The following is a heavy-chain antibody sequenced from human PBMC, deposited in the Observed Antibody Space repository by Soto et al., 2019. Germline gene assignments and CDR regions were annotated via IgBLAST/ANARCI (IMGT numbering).Heavy chain of an antibody. V-gene: IGHV4-39*02. CDR2: IYYTGYT. CDR3: ARSAIATHWFFDL. CDR1: GGPISSSSYY. J-gene: IGHJ2*01. Sequence: NPXESLSLSCPVSGGPISSSSYYWGCLPEAPGKGLEWVATIYYTGYTYHNPSLKTHVTISVDTSKDHFSLKLTSVTAADKALYYCARSAIATHWFFDLWGRGTLVTVSS. D-gene: IGHD5-18*01.